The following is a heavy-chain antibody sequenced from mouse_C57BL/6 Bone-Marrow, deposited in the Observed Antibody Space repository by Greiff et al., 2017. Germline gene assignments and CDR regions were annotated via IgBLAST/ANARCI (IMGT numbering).Heavy chain of an antibody. CDR3: AYVVDY. CDR1: GYTFTSYG. CDR2: IYPRSGNT. V-gene: IGHV1-81*01. Sequence: VQLQQSGAELARPGASVKLSCKASGYTFTSYGISWVKQRPGQGLEWIGEIYPRSGNTYYNEKFKGKATLTADTSSSTAYLELSSLTSADSAVYFCAYVVDYWGQGTTLTVSS. D-gene: IGHD1-1*02. J-gene: IGHJ2*01.